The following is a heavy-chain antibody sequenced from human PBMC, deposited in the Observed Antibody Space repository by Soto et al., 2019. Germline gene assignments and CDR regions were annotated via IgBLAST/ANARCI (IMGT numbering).Heavy chain of an antibody. J-gene: IGHJ4*02. CDR2: INTSGGST. V-gene: IGHV1-46*01. CDR1: GYTLSRNY. CDR3: ASLEITGD. D-gene: IGHD3-16*01. Sequence: AFLKLYCTTSGYTLSRNYMVWVRQAPGQGLEWMGIINTSGGSTDYAQKFQGRLTMTRDTSTNTVYMELSSLRSEDTAVYYCASLEITGDWGQGTQVTVSS.